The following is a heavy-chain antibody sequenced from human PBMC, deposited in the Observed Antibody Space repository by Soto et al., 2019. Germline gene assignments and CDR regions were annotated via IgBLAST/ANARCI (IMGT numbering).Heavy chain of an antibody. D-gene: IGHD2-15*01. CDR1: GFTFSSYG. V-gene: IGHV3-33*01. CDR2: IWYDGSNK. Sequence: GSLRLSCAASGFTFSSYGMHWVRQAPGKGLEWVAVIWYDGSNKYYPDSVKGRFTISRDNSKNTLYLQMNSLRAEDTAVYYCARDFCSGGSCYSAYYYYGMDVWGQGT. CDR3: ARDFCSGGSCYSAYYYYGMDV. J-gene: IGHJ6*02.